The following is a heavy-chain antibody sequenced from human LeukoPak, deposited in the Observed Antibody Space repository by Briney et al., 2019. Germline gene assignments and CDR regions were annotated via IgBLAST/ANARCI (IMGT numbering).Heavy chain of an antibody. CDR3: ARDGSGSYYYYYMDV. V-gene: IGHV3-9*01. Sequence: GGSLRLSCAASGFTFDDYAMHWVRQAPGKGLEWVSGISWNSGSIGYADSVKGRFTISRDNAKNPLYLQMNSLRAEDTAVYYCARDGSGSYYYYYMDVWGKGTTVTVSS. CDR1: GFTFDDYA. CDR2: ISWNSGSI. J-gene: IGHJ6*03. D-gene: IGHD3-10*01.